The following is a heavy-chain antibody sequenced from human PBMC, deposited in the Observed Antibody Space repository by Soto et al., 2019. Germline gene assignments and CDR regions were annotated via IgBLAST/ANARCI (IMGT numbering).Heavy chain of an antibody. CDR1: GYTLTELS. Sequence: ASVKVSCKVSGYTLTELSMHWVRQAPGKGLEWMGGFDPEDGETIYAQKFQGRVTMTEDTSTDTAYIELSSLRSEDTAVYYCATGWGYYYYYMDVWGKGTTVTVSS. CDR2: FDPEDGET. V-gene: IGHV1-24*01. CDR3: ATGWGYYYYYMDV. D-gene: IGHD3-16*01. J-gene: IGHJ6*03.